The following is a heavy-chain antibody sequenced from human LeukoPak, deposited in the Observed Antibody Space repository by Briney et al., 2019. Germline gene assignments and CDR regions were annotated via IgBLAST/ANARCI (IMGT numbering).Heavy chain of an antibody. D-gene: IGHD3-10*01. CDR1: GGSISSSSYY. CDR3: ARVEDYYGSGSYYFDY. Sequence: SETLSLTFTVSGGSISSSSYYWGWIRQPPGKGLEWIGSIYYSGSTYYNPSLKSRVTISVDTSKNQFSLKLSSVTAADTAVYYCARVEDYYGSGSYYFDYWGQGTLVTVSS. CDR2: IYYSGST. V-gene: IGHV4-39*07. J-gene: IGHJ4*02.